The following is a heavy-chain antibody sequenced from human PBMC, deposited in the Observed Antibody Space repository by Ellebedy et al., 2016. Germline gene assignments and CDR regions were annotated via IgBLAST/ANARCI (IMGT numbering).Heavy chain of an antibody. CDR3: AKDATGQWLARDFDY. D-gene: IGHD6-19*01. Sequence: GGSLRLSXAASGFTFSDYYMSWIRQAPGKGLEWVSYISSSGSTIYYADSVKGRFTISRDNAKNSLYLQMNSLRAEDTAVYYCAKDATGQWLARDFDYWGQGTLVTVSS. CDR1: GFTFSDYY. CDR2: ISSSGSTI. V-gene: IGHV3-11*04. J-gene: IGHJ4*02.